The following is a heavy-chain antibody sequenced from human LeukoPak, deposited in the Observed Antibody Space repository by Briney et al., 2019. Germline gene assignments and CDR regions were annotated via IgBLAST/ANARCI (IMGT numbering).Heavy chain of an antibody. D-gene: IGHD6-13*01. J-gene: IGHJ4*02. Sequence: GGSLRLSCAASGFTFSSYGMHWVRQAPGKGLEWVAVIWHDGSNKYYADSVKGRFTISRDNSKNTLYLQMNSLRAEDTAVYYCARDSSSWYGFDYWGQGTLVTVSS. CDR3: ARDSSSWYGFDY. CDR1: GFTFSSYG. CDR2: IWHDGSNK. V-gene: IGHV3-33*01.